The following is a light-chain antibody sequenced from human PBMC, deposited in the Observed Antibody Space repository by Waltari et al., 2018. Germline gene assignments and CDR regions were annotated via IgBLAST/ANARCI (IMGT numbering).Light chain of an antibody. J-gene: IGLJ2*01. CDR1: GVGEKD. CDR3: QAWDDTTVV. CDR2: SDD. V-gene: IGLV3-1*01. Sequence: SYELTQPPSVSVSPGQTATITCSGDGVGEKDVWWYQQKPGQSPVAVIYSDDKRPSGIPERFSGSNSGNTATLTIGGTQTTDEGDYYCQAWDDTTVVFGAGTKVTV.